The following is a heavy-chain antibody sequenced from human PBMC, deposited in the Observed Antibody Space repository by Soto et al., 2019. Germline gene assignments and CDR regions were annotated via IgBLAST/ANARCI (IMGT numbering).Heavy chain of an antibody. Sequence: GASVKVSCKASGDTFTSYGIRWVRQAPGQGLEWMGWIIAYNGNTNYAQKLQERVTMTTDMSTSTAYMELSSLRSEDTAVYYCAAAPYYDILTGPDYWGQGILVTVSS. CDR3: AAAPYYDILTGPDY. J-gene: IGHJ4*02. CDR1: GDTFTSYG. D-gene: IGHD3-9*01. CDR2: IIAYNGNT. V-gene: IGHV1-18*01.